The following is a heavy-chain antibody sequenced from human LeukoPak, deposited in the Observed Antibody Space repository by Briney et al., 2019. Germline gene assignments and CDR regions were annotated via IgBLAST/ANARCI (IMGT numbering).Heavy chain of an antibody. CDR1: GFTFSSYS. CDR3: ARKKSVYRSSSSTYYYMDV. Sequence: GGSLRLSCAASGFTFSSYSMNWVRQAPGKGLEWVSSISSSSSYIYYADSVKGRFTISRDNSKSTLYLQMNSLRAEDTAVYHCARKKSVYRSSSSTYYYMDVWGKGTTVTVSS. V-gene: IGHV3-21*06. CDR2: ISSSSSYI. D-gene: IGHD6-6*01. J-gene: IGHJ6*03.